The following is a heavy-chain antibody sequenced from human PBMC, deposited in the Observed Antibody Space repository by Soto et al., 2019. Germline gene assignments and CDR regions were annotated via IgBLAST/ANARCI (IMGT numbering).Heavy chain of an antibody. V-gene: IGHV3-9*01. CDR1: GFTFDDYA. J-gene: IGHJ6*03. Sequence: EVQLVESGGGLVQPGRSLRLSCAASGFTFDDYAMHWVRQAPGKGLEWVSGISWNSGSIGYADSVKGRFTISRDNAKNSLYLQMNSLRAEDTTLYYWAKDHYYCSGRLLYYMDVWGKGTTVTVSS. CDR2: ISWNSGSI. D-gene: IGHD3-10*01. CDR3: AKDHYYCSGRLLYYMDV.